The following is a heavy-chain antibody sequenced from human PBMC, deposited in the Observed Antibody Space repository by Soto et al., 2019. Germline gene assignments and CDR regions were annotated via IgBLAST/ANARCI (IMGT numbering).Heavy chain of an antibody. V-gene: IGHV4-4*09. CDR3: ARGALGSSSSWFAFWFDP. J-gene: IGHJ5*02. D-gene: IGHD6-6*01. Sequence: SETLSLTCTVSGGSISRYYWSWIRQPPGKGLEWIGYIYSSGSIYYNPSLMSRVTISVNTSKNQFSLNLNSVTAADTAVFYCARGALGSSSSWFAFWFDPWGQGTLVTVSS. CDR1: GGSISRYY. CDR2: IYSSGSI.